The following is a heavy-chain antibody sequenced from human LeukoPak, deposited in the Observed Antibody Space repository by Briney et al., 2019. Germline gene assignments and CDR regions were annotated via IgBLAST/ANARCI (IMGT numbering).Heavy chain of an antibody. CDR3: AKGLQQWDD. V-gene: IGHV4-59*01. D-gene: IGHD6-19*01. J-gene: IGHJ4*01. Sequence: SETLSLTCTVSGGSISSYYWSWIRQPPGEGLEWIAYIYHSGSTNYNPSLKSRVTISIDTSKKQFSLKLSSVTAADTAVYYCAKGLQQWDDWGQGTLVTVSS. CDR1: GGSISSYY. CDR2: IYHSGST.